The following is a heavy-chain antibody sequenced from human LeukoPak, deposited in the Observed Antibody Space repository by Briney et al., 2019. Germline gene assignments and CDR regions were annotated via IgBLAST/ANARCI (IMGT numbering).Heavy chain of an antibody. J-gene: IGHJ3*02. D-gene: IGHD2-15*01. CDR3: ARHLLGSDAFDI. CDR1: GGSFSGYY. Sequence: SETLSLTCAVSGGSFSGYYWSWIRQPPGKGLERIGEINHSGSTNYNPSLKSRVTISVDTSKNQFSLKLSSVSAADTAVYYCARHLLGSDAFDIWGQGTMVTVSS. CDR2: INHSGST. V-gene: IGHV4-34*01.